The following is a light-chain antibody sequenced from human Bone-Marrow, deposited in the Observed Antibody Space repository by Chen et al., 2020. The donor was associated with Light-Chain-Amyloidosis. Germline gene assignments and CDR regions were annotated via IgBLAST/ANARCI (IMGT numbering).Light chain of an antibody. Sequence: FMLTQPHSVSASPGKTVIISCTRSSGSIAPNYVQWYQPRPGSSPTTVIYEDDQRPSGVPDRFSGSIDRSSNYASLTISGLKTEDEADYYCQSYQGSSQGVFGGGTKLTVL. V-gene: IGLV6-57*01. J-gene: IGLJ3*02. CDR3: QSYQGSSQGV. CDR1: SGSIAPNY. CDR2: EDD.